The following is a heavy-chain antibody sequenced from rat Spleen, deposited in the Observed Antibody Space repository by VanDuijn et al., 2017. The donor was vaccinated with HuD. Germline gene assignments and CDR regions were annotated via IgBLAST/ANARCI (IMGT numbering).Heavy chain of an antibody. V-gene: IGHV5-29*01. D-gene: IGHD4-3*01. J-gene: IGHJ4*01. CDR1: GFSFSNYG. Sequence: EVQLVESGGGLVQPGRSLKLSCAASGFSFSNYGMAWVRQAPKKGLEWVATISYDGSSTYYRDSVKGRFTISRDNAKNTLYLQMDSLRSEDTATYYCARHNSGYGVMDAWGQGASVTVSS. CDR3: ARHNSGYGVMDA. CDR2: ISYDGSST.